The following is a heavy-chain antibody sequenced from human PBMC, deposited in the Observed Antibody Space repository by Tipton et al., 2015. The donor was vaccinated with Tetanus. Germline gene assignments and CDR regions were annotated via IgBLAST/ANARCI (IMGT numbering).Heavy chain of an antibody. CDR1: GDSISSSTYY. V-gene: IGHV4-61*05. D-gene: IGHD3-16*02. Sequence: TLSLTCSLSGDSISSSTYYWGWIRQSPGKGLEWIGYIYSSGSFNYNPSLRSRLRLSVDTSQNQISLNLRSMTAADTAVYYCAQGKSNQGMLSWGQGTLVTVSS. CDR3: AQGKSNQGMLS. CDR2: IYSSGSF. J-gene: IGHJ4*02.